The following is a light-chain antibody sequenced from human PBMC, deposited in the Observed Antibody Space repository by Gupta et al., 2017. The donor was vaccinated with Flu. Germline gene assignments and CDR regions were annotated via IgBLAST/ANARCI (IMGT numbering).Light chain of an antibody. Sequence: RVAISCSGSSSNSGSNSVYWYQQLPGTAPKLLIHTNNQRPSRVPGRFSGSKSGTSASLAISGLRSEDEAEYYCAVWDDSLSGWVFGGGTKLTVL. J-gene: IGLJ2*01. CDR2: TNN. V-gene: IGLV1-47*01. CDR3: AVWDDSLSGWV. CDR1: SSNSGSNS.